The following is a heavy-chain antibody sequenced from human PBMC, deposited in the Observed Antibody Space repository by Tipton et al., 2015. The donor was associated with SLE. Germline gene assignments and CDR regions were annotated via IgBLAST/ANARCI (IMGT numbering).Heavy chain of an antibody. V-gene: IGHV3-7*01. CDR1: GFTFSSYW. Sequence: SLRLSCAASGFTFSSYWMGWVRQTPGRGLEWVANIKPDGSAKYYVDSVKGRFTISRDNARNSLYLQMNSLRAEDTAVYYCARDRHYYDSSGMDVWGKGTTVTVSS. CDR2: IKPDGSAK. CDR3: ARDRHYYDSSGMDV. D-gene: IGHD3-22*01. J-gene: IGHJ6*04.